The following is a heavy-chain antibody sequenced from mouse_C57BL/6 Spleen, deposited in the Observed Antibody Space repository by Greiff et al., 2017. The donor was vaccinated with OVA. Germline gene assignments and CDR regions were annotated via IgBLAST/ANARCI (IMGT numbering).Heavy chain of an antibody. CDR1: GYTFTSYW. J-gene: IGHJ3*01. D-gene: IGHD3-2*02. Sequence: QVQLQQSGAELVKPGASVKVSCKASGYTFTSYWMHWVKQRPGQGLEWIGRIHPSDSDTNYNQKFKGKATLTVDKSSSTAYMQLSSLTSEDSAVYYCAMAAQATLAWFAYWGQGTLVTVSA. CDR3: AMAAQATLAWFAY. CDR2: IHPSDSDT. V-gene: IGHV1-74*01.